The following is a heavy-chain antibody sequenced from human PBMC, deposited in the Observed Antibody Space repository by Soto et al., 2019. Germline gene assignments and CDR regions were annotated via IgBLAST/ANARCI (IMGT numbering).Heavy chain of an antibody. CDR3: VRDVVVTAANDY. CDR1: GGSISSGDYY. CDR2: IYYSGST. V-gene: IGHV4-30-4*01. J-gene: IGHJ4*02. D-gene: IGHD2-21*02. Sequence: SETLSVTCTVSGGSISSGDYYWSWIRQPPGKGLEWIGYIYYSGSTYYNPSLKSRVTISVDTSKNQFSLKLSSVTAADTAVYYCVRDVVVTAANDYWGQGTLVTVSS.